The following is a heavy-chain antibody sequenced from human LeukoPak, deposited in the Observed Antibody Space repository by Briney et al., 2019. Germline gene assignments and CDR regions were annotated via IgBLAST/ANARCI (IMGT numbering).Heavy chain of an antibody. CDR3: AKDAPYAFDI. J-gene: IGHJ3*02. CDR2: ISWNSGSI. V-gene: IGHV3-9*01. Sequence: GRSLRLSCAASGFTFDDYAMHWVRQAPGKGLEWVSGISWNSGSIGYADSVKGRFTIPRDNAENSLYLQMNSLRAEDTALYYCAKDAPYAFDIWGQGTMVTVSS. CDR1: GFTFDDYA.